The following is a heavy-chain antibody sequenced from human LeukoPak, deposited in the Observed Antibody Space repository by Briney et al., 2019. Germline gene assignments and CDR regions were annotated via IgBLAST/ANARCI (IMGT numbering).Heavy chain of an antibody. J-gene: IGHJ6*03. CDR3: ARGWDSSGWYDYYYMDV. CDR1: GGSINNYY. D-gene: IGHD6-19*01. V-gene: IGHV4-59*08. Sequence: SETLSLTCTVSGGSINNYYWSWIRQPPGKGLEWIGYIYYSGYTNYNPSLKSRVTISVDTSKNQFSLKLSSVTVADTAVYYCARGWDSSGWYDYYYMDVWGKGTTVTVSS. CDR2: IYYSGYT.